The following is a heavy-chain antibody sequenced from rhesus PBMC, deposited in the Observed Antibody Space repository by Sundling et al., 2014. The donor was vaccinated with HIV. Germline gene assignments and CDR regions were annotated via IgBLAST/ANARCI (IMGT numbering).Heavy chain of an antibody. CDR1: GFSLSTPGMG. D-gene: IGHD6-25*01. CDR2: IYWDDDK. CDR3: TRVRYGGSPDY. V-gene: IGHV2-174*02. Sequence: QVTLKESGPALVKPTQTLTLTCTFSGFSLSTPGMGVGWIRQPSRKTLEWLADIYWDDDKRYSTSLKNRLTISKDTSKNQVLLRMTNMDPVDTATYFCTRVRYGGSPDYWGQGVLVTVSS. J-gene: IGHJ4*01.